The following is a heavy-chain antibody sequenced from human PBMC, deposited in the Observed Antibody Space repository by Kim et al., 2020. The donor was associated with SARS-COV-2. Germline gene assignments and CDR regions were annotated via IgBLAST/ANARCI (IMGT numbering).Heavy chain of an antibody. CDR3: ARGTPWARWLLFLGNAFDI. CDR1: GGSFSGYY. Sequence: SETLSLTCAVYGGSFSGYYWSWIRQPPGKGLEWIGEINHSGSTNYNPSLKSRVTISVDMSKNQFSLKLSSVTAADTAVYYCARGTPWARWLLFLGNAFDIWGQGTMVTVSS. CDR2: INHSGST. V-gene: IGHV4-34*01. J-gene: IGHJ3*02. D-gene: IGHD5-12*01.